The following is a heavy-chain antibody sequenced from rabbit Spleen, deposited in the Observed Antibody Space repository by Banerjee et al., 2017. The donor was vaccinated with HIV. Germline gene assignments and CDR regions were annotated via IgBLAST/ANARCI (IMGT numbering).Heavy chain of an antibody. CDR2: INTGSGGT. J-gene: IGHJ6*01. D-gene: IGHD3-1*01. V-gene: IGHV1S40*01. CDR3: ARDFVGGGGVMDSSL. Sequence: QSLRESGGDLVKPEGSLTLTCKASGFSFGGTYWLRWVCQAPGKGLEWIGCINTGSGGTYYASWVNGRFSMSKTSSTTVTLQMTSLTATDTATYFCARDFVGGGGVMDSSLWGPGTLVTVS. CDR1: GFSFGGTYW.